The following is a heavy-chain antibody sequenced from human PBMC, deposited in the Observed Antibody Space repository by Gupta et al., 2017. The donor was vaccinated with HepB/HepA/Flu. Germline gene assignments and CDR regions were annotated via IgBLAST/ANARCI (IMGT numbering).Heavy chain of an antibody. J-gene: IGHJ4*02. Sequence: QVQLVQSGAEVKKPGASVKVPCQASGHTFTGYYMHWVRQAPGKGLEWMGWINPNSGGTNYAQKFQGTVTMTRETSISTAYMELSRLGSDDTAVYYCARDFGPRMYYFDYWGQGTLVTLSS. CDR2: INPNSGGT. V-gene: IGHV1-2*02. CDR1: GHTFTGYY. D-gene: IGHD3-10*01. CDR3: ARDFGPRMYYFDY.